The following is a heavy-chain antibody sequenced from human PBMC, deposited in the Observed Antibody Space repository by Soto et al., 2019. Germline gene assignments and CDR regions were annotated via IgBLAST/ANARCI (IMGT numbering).Heavy chain of an antibody. J-gene: IGHJ6*02. Sequence: EVQLVESGGGLVKPGGSLRLSCAASGFTFSSYSMNWVRQAPGKGLEWVSSISSSSSYIYYADSVKGRFTISRDNAKNSLYLQMNSLRAEDTAVYYCARDTGAVTYYYDSSGGYYGMDVWGQGTTVTVSS. D-gene: IGHD3-22*01. V-gene: IGHV3-21*01. CDR1: GFTFSSYS. CDR3: ARDTGAVTYYYDSSGGYYGMDV. CDR2: ISSSSSYI.